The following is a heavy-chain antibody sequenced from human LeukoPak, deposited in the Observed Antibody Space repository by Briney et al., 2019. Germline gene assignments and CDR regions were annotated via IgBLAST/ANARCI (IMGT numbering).Heavy chain of an antibody. J-gene: IGHJ5*02. CDR2: INPSGGST. D-gene: IGHD2-15*01. V-gene: IGHV1-46*01. CDR3: ARERYCSGGSCTNWFDP. Sequence: ASVKVCCKASGYTFTSYYMHWVRQAPGQGLEWMGIINPSGGSTSYAQKFQGRVTMTRDTSTSTVYMELSSLRSEDTAVYYCARERYCSGGSCTNWFDPWGQGTLVTVSS. CDR1: GYTFTSYY.